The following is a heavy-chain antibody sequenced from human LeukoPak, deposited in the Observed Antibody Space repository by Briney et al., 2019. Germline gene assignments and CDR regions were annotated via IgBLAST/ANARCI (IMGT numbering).Heavy chain of an antibody. CDR2: IHYSGST. D-gene: IGHD3-10*01. CDR1: GGSISSYY. J-gene: IGHJ4*02. V-gene: IGHV4-59*12. Sequence: SETLSLTCTVSGGSISSYYWSWIRQPPGKGLEWIGYIHYSGSTNYNPSLKSRVTMSVDTSKNQFSLKLSSVTAVDTAVYYCARETLRVRGVRVDYWGQGTLVTVSS. CDR3: ARETLRVRGVRVDY.